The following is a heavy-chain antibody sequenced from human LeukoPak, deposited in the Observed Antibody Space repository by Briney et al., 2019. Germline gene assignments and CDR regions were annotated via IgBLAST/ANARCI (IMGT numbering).Heavy chain of an antibody. CDR1: GVAFSAYA. J-gene: IGHJ3*01. D-gene: IGHD4-17*01. CDR3: GRDPNGNYVGAFEF. Sequence: GGSLRLSCTASGVAFSAYAMTWVRQVPGKGLEWVSSQTSNSDDTTYADSVRGRFTMSRDNSKNSLYLQMNNLRAEDTATYYCGRDPNGNYVGAFEFWGQGPLVTVSS. CDR2: QTSNSDDT. V-gene: IGHV3-23*01.